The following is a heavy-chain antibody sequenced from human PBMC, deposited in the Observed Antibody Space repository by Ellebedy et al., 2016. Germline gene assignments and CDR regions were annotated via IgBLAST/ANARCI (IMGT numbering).Heavy chain of an antibody. CDR2: IIPFFGQA. J-gene: IGHJ5*02. V-gene: IGHV1-69*13. D-gene: IGHD6-13*01. Sequence: SVKVSXKDSGGTFRSYGINWVRQAPGQGLEWMGGIIPFFGQASYAQTLQGRVTITADESSSTVYMELRSLRLEDTAVYYCARGKGIAAAGNGRWFNPWGQGTLVTVSS. CDR3: ARGKGIAAAGNGRWFNP. CDR1: GGTFRSYG.